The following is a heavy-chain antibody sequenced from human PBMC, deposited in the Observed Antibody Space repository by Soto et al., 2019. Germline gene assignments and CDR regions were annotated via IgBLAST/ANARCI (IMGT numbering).Heavy chain of an antibody. CDR1: GGSISSGGYY. J-gene: IGHJ4*02. CDR2: IYYSGST. V-gene: IGHV4-31*03. Sequence: QVQLQESGPGLVKPSQTLSLTCTVSGGSISSGGYYWSWIRQHPGKGLEWIGYIYYSGSTYYNPSLKGRGTISVYTSKNPFTLKMSSVTAADTDVYSCARGVQLWSIDYWGQGTLVTVSS. D-gene: IGHD5-18*01. CDR3: ARGVQLWSIDY.